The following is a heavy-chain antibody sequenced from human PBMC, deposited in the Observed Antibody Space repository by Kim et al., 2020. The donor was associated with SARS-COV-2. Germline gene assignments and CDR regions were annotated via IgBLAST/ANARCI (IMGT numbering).Heavy chain of an antibody. CDR3: ATDAPNYYGSGSPTDY. CDR2: FDPEDGET. J-gene: IGHJ4*02. D-gene: IGHD3-10*01. Sequence: ASVKVSCKVSGYTLTELSMHWVRQAPGKGLEWMGGFDPEDGETIYAQKFQGRVTMTEDTSTDTAYMELSSLRSEDTAVYYCATDAPNYYGSGSPTDYWGQGTLVTVSS. V-gene: IGHV1-24*01. CDR1: GYTLTELS.